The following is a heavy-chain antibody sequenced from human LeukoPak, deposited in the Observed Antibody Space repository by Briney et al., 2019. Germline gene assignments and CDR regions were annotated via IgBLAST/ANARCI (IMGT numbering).Heavy chain of an antibody. D-gene: IGHD3-10*01. J-gene: IGHJ4*02. CDR3: ARDLRGGSGSYYPGFEY. V-gene: IGHV3-30*09. CDR2: ISYDGSNK. Sequence: GGSLGLSCAASGFTFSSYAMHWVRQAPGKGLEWVAVISYDGSNKYYADSVKGRFAISRDNSKNTLYLQMNSLRAEDTAVYYCARDLRGGSGSYYPGFEYWGQGTLVTVSS. CDR1: GFTFSSYA.